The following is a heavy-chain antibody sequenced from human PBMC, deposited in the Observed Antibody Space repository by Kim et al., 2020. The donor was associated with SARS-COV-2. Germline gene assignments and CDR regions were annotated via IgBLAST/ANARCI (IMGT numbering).Heavy chain of an antibody. J-gene: IGHJ4*02. D-gene: IGHD6-19*01. CDR1: GFTFSSYE. V-gene: IGHV3-48*03. CDR2: ISSSGSTI. CDR3: ASWGGIAVEHPWDYFDY. Sequence: GSLRLSCAASGFTFSSYEMNWVRQAPGKGLEWVSYISSSGSTIYYADSVKGRFTISRDNAKNSLYLQMNSLRAEDTAVYYCASWGGIAVEHPWDYFDYWGQGTLVTVSS.